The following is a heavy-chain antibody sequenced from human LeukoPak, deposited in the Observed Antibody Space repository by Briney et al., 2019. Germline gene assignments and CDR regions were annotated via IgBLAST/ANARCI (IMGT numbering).Heavy chain of an antibody. CDR1: GFTFSSYS. CDR2: ISSSSSTI. Sequence: AGGSLRLSCAASGFTFSSYSMNWVRQAPGKGLEWVSYISSSSSTIYYADSVKGRFTISRDNAKNSLYLQMNSLRAEDTAVYYCANTYGGNPIYFDYWGQGTLVTVSS. J-gene: IGHJ4*02. D-gene: IGHD4-23*01. V-gene: IGHV3-48*01. CDR3: ANTYGGNPIYFDY.